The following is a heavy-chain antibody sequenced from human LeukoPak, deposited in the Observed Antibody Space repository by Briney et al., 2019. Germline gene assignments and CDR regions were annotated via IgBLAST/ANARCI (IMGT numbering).Heavy chain of an antibody. Sequence: SVKVSCKASGGTFSSYAISWVRQAPGQGLEWMGGIIPIFGTANYAQKFQGRVTITADESTSTAYMKLSSLRSEDTAVYYCAKSDCSSTSCYLIGAFDIWGQGTMVTVSS. J-gene: IGHJ3*02. CDR2: IIPIFGTA. D-gene: IGHD2-2*01. CDR1: GGTFSSYA. CDR3: AKSDCSSTSCYLIGAFDI. V-gene: IGHV1-69*13.